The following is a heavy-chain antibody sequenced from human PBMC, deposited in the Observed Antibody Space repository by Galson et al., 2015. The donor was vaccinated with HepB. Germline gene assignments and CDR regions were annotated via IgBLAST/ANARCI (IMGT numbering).Heavy chain of an antibody. D-gene: IGHD2-21*02. CDR2: ISYDGSNK. J-gene: IGHJ6*02. CDR1: GFTFSSYA. Sequence: SLRLSCAASGFTFSSYAMRWVRQAPGKGLEWVAVISYDGSNKYYADSVKGRFTISRDNSKNTLYLQMNSLRAEDTAVYYCASSYCGGDCYSARGHYYGMDVWGQGTTVTVSS. V-gene: IGHV3-30*04. CDR3: ASSYCGGDCYSARGHYYGMDV.